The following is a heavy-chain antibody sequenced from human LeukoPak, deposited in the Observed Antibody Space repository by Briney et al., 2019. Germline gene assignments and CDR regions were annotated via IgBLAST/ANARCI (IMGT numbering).Heavy chain of an antibody. CDR3: STRDGYNTYYFDY. CDR1: GFTFGDYA. D-gene: IGHD5-24*01. CDR2: IRSKAYGGTT. J-gene: IGHJ4*02. Sequence: GGSLRLSCTASGFTFGDYAMSWFRQAPGKGLEWVGFIRSKAYGGTTEYAASVKGRFTISRDDSKSIAYLQMNSLKTEDTAVYYCSTRDGYNTYYFDYWGQGTLVTVSS. V-gene: IGHV3-49*03.